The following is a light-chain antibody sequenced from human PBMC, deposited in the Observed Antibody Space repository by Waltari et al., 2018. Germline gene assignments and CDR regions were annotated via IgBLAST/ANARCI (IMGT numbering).Light chain of an antibody. CDR1: SNDIGSYNF. CDR3: FSYAGSNSFD. V-gene: IGLV2-23*02. J-gene: IGLJ2*01. CDR2: DVS. Sequence: QYALTQPASVSGSPGQSIPVTCNGTSNDIGSYNFVSWYQQHPGRSPKLMIYDVSERPLGVSNRFSGSKAGNTASLTIAGLQAEDEADDYCFSYAGSNSFDFGGGTKLTVL.